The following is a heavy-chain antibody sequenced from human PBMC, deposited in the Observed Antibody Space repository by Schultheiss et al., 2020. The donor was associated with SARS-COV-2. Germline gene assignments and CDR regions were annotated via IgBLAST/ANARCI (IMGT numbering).Heavy chain of an antibody. CDR2: INWNGGST. V-gene: IGHV3-20*04. CDR1: GFTFDDYG. Sequence: GGSLRLSCAASGFTFDDYGMSWVRQAPGKGLEWVSGINWNGGSTGYADSVKGRFTISRDNAKNSLYLQMNSLRAEDTAVYYCARDVGQWLAQDDAFDIWGQGTMVTVSS. D-gene: IGHD6-19*01. J-gene: IGHJ3*02. CDR3: ARDVGQWLAQDDAFDI.